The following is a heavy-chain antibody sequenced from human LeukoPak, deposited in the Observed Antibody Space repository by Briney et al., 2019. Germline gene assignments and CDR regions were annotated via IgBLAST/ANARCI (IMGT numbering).Heavy chain of an antibody. CDR2: IESSTDGGTT. CDR3: TTSPGITVFGVVTDY. D-gene: IGHD3-3*01. Sequence: PGGSLRLSCAASGPTFRNAFMNWVRQAPGKGLEWVGWIESSTDGGTTDYAAPVKGRFTMSRDDSKNTLYLQMNNVKTEDTGVYYCTTSPGITVFGVVTDYWGQGTLVIVS. J-gene: IGHJ4*02. V-gene: IGHV3-15*04. CDR1: GPTFRNAF.